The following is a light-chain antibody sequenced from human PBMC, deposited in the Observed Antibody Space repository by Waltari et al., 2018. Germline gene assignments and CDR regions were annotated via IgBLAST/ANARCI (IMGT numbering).Light chain of an antibody. Sequence: QSALTQPASMSGSPGQSITISCTGTSSDIGGYNYVSWYQQHPGKAPKLLIYDVSKRPSAVSNRFSVSKSGKTAPLRISGLQADDEAEYYCSSYSTNSAHVFETGTKVTFL. CDR2: DVS. CDR1: SSDIGGYNY. CDR3: SSYSTNSAHV. J-gene: IGLJ1*01. V-gene: IGLV2-14*03.